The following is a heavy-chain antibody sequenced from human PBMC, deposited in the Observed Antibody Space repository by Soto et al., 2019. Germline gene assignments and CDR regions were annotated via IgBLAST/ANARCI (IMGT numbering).Heavy chain of an antibody. J-gene: IGHJ3*02. D-gene: IGHD3-16*01. CDR1: GGSISSYY. CDR2: IYYSGST. V-gene: IGHV4-59*08. CDR3: ARRYGWAFDI. Sequence: QVQLQESGPGLVKPSETLSLTCTVSGGSISSYYWSWIRQPPGKGLEWIGYIYYSGSTNYNPSHKSRVTISVDTSKNQFSLKLSSVTAADTAVYYCARRYGWAFDIWGQGTMVTVSS.